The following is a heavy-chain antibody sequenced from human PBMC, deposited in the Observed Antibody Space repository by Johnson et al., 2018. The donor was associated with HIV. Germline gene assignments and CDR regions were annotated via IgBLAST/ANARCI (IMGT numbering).Heavy chain of an antibody. Sequence: VQLVESGGGVVQPGRSLRLSCAASGFTFSSYGMHWVRQAPGKGLEWVAVIWYDGSNKYYADSVKGRFTISRDNSKNTLYLQMNSLRAEDTAVYYCASALCTWGAFDIWGQGTMVTVSS. CDR2: IWYDGSNK. D-gene: IGHD2-8*01. J-gene: IGHJ3*02. V-gene: IGHV3-33*01. CDR3: ASALCTWGAFDI. CDR1: GFTFSSYG.